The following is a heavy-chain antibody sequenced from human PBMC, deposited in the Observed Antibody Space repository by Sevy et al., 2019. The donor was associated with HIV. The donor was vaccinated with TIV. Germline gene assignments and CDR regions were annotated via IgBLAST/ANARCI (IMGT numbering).Heavy chain of an antibody. CDR1: GFTFSSYG. V-gene: IGHV3-30*18. CDR3: AKDFRAVAGTNGMDV. J-gene: IGHJ6*02. D-gene: IGHD6-19*01. CDR2: ISYDGSNK. Sequence: GGSLRLSCAASGFTFSSYGMHWVRQAPGKGLEWVAVISYDGSNKYYADSVKGRFTISRDNSKNTLYLQMNSLRAEDTAVYYCAKDFRAVAGTNGMDVWGQGTTVTVSS.